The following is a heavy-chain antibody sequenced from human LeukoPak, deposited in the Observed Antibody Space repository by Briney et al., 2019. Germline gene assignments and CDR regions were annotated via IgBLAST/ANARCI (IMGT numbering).Heavy chain of an antibody. Sequence: SVKVSCKASGGTFSSYAISWVRQAPGQGLEWMGRIIPIFGIANYAQKLQGRVTITADKSTSTAYMGLSSLRSEDTAAYYCARDPGSGSYLQVSFFDYWGQGTLVTVSS. V-gene: IGHV1-69*04. CDR1: GGTFSSYA. J-gene: IGHJ4*02. D-gene: IGHD1-26*01. CDR2: IIPIFGIA. CDR3: ARDPGSGSYLQVSFFDY.